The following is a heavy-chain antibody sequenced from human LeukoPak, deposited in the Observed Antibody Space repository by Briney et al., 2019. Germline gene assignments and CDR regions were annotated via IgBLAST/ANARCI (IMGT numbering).Heavy chain of an antibody. Sequence: GGSLRLSCAASGFTFSSYAMSWVRQAPGKGLEWVSAISGSGGSTYYADSVKGRFTISRDHSKNTLYLQMNSLRAEDTAIYYCAKRGYVSPEEYFQHWGQGTLVTVSS. D-gene: IGHD3-16*01. CDR1: GFTFSSYA. CDR3: AKRGYVSPEEYFQH. V-gene: IGHV3-23*01. J-gene: IGHJ1*01. CDR2: ISGSGGST.